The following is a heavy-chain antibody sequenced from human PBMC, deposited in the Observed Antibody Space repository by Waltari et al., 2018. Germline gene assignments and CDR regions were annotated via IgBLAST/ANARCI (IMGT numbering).Heavy chain of an antibody. CDR1: GSTFTGYY. V-gene: IGHV3-33*06. CDR2: IWYDGSNK. Sequence: QVQLVQSGAEVKKPGASVKVSCKASGSTFTGYYMHWVRQAPGQGLEWVAVIWYDGSNKYYADSMKGRFTISRDNSKNTLYLQMNSLRAEDTAVYYCAKEENLVPAAMYYWGQGTLVTVSS. J-gene: IGHJ4*02. D-gene: IGHD2-2*01. CDR3: AKEENLVPAAMYY.